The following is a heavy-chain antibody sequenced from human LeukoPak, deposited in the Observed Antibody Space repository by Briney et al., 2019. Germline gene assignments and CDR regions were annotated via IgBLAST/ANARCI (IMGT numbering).Heavy chain of an antibody. J-gene: IGHJ4*02. V-gene: IGHV4-4*07. Sequence: PSETLSLTCTVSGGSITSYYWSWPRQPAGKGLEWIGRIYASGSTNYNPPLKSRVTMSVDTSKSQFSLKLSSVTAADTAVYYCARDLGSSYYFDYWGQGTLVTISS. CDR2: IYASGST. D-gene: IGHD2-15*01. CDR1: GGSITSYY. CDR3: ARDLGSSYYFDY.